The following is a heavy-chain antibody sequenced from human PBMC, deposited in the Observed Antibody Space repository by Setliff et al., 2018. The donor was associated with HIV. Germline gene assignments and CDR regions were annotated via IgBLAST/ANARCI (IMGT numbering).Heavy chain of an antibody. Sequence: GGSLRLSCVASGVTISDHEMHWVRQAPGKGLEWVASISPDGSRNHCVGSVKGRFTISRDNSRNTLYLQMNSLRVEDTAVHYCARADAGMAYMDVWGKGTTVTVSS. CDR1: GVTISDHE. D-gene: IGHD5-18*01. V-gene: IGHV3-7*01. CDR3: ARADAGMAYMDV. J-gene: IGHJ6*03. CDR2: ISPDGSRN.